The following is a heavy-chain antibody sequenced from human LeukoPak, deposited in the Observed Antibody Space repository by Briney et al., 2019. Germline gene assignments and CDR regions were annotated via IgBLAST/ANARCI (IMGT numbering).Heavy chain of an antibody. CDR3: ARDIAARPKYAFDI. CDR2: IIPIFGTA. J-gene: IGHJ3*02. CDR1: GGTFISYA. V-gene: IGHV1-69*05. Sequence: ASVKVSCKTSGGTFISYAISWVRQAPGQGLEWMGGIIPIFGTANYAQRFQGRVTITTDESTSTAYMALSSLRSEDTAVYYCARDIAARPKYAFDIWGQGTMVTVSS. D-gene: IGHD6-6*01.